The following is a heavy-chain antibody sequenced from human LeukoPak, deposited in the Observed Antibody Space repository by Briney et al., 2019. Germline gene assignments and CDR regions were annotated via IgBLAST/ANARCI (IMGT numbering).Heavy chain of an antibody. CDR1: GYTFTDYY. CDR3: VKIVRSGYYYYFDH. CDR2: INPNSGGT. J-gene: IGHJ4*02. V-gene: IGHV1-2*02. Sequence: GASVKVSCKASGYTFTDYYMHWVRQAPGQGLEWMGWINPNSGGTYYAQKFQGRVTMTRDTSISTAYMELSRLASDDTAVLYCVKIVRSGYYYYFDHWGQGTLVTVSS. D-gene: IGHD3-22*01.